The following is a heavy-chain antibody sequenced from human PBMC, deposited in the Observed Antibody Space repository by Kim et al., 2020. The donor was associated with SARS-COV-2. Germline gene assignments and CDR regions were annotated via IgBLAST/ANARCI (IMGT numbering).Heavy chain of an antibody. D-gene: IGHD5-18*01. J-gene: IGHJ4*02. V-gene: IGHV3-74*01. CDR3: VRGGGYSYGYLDY. Sequence: ADSVRGPFTISRDSAKNTLYLQMNRLRAEDTAVYYCVRGGGYSYGYLDYWGQGTLVTVSS.